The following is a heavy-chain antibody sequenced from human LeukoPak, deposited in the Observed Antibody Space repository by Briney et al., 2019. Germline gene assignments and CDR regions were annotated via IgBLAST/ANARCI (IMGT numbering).Heavy chain of an antibody. J-gene: IGHJ4*02. D-gene: IGHD3-10*01. V-gene: IGHV3-30*03. Sequence: GGSLRLSCAASGFTVGSNYMGWVRQAPGKGLEWVAVISYDGSNKYYADSVKGRFTISRDNSKNTLYLQMNSLRAEDTAVYYCAMTYYYGSGSYSPYYWGQGTLVTVSS. CDR3: AMTYYYGSGSYSPYY. CDR1: GFTVGSNY. CDR2: ISYDGSNK.